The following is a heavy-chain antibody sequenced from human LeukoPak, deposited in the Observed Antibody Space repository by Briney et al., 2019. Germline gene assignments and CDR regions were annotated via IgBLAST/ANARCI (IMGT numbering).Heavy chain of an antibody. Sequence: GGSLRLSCAASGFTFSSYWMHWVRQAPGKGLVWVSRIKSDGSTNYADSVKGRFTISRDNAKNTVSLQMNSLRAEDTGVYYCARAPSEIGGYYPEYFRHWGQGTLVTVPS. J-gene: IGHJ1*01. CDR3: ARAPSEIGGYYPEYFRH. CDR2: IKSDGST. V-gene: IGHV3-74*01. D-gene: IGHD3-22*01. CDR1: GFTFSSYW.